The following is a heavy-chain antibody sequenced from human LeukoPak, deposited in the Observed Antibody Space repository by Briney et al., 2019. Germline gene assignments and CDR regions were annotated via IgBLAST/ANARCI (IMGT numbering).Heavy chain of an antibody. Sequence: PSETLSLTCAVYGGSFSGYYWIWIRQPPGKGLEWIGEINHSGSTNYNPSLKSRVTISVDTSKNQFSLKLSSVTAADTAVYYCARSQVDTAMVFHYWGQGTLVTVSS. V-gene: IGHV4-34*01. J-gene: IGHJ4*02. CDR1: GGSFSGYY. CDR3: ARSQVDTAMVFHY. CDR2: INHSGST. D-gene: IGHD5-18*01.